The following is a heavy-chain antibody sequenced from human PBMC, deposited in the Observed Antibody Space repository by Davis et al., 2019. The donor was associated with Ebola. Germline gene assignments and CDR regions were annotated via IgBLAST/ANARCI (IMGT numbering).Heavy chain of an antibody. CDR1: GGSVSSGSYY. CDR2: IHYSGST. J-gene: IGHJ4*02. V-gene: IGHV4-39*01. Sequence: MPSETLSLTCIVSGGSVSSGSYYWGWIRQPPGKGLEWIGSIHYSGSTYYKPTLKSRVTISVDTSKNQFSLKLSSVTAADTAVYYCAKITMVPPYYFDYWGQGTLVTVSS. D-gene: IGHD3-10*01. CDR3: AKITMVPPYYFDY.